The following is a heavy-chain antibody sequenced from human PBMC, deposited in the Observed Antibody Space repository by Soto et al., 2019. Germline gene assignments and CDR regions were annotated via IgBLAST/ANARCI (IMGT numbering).Heavy chain of an antibody. Sequence: EVQLLESGGGLVQPGGSLRLSCAASGFTFSSYAMSWVRQAPGKGLEWVSAISGSGGSTYYADSVKGQFTISRDNFKNTLYLQMNSLRAEDTAVDYCAKNLWTYSNSLDSWGQGTLVTVSS. CDR2: ISGSGGST. J-gene: IGHJ4*02. CDR3: AKNLWTYSNSLDS. CDR1: GFTFSSYA. D-gene: IGHD4-4*01. V-gene: IGHV3-23*01.